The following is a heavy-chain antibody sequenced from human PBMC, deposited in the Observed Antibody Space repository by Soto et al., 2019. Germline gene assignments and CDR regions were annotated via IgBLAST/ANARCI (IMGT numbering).Heavy chain of an antibody. CDR1: GGSISSSNW. Sequence: SETLSLTCAVSGGSISSSNWWSWVRQPPGKGLEWIGEIYHSGGTNYNPSLKSRVTISVDKSENQFSLKLSSVTAADTAVYYCAREVYDSSGYYYLDYWGQGTLVTVSS. D-gene: IGHD3-22*01. CDR2: IYHSGGT. J-gene: IGHJ4*02. V-gene: IGHV4-4*02. CDR3: AREVYDSSGYYYLDY.